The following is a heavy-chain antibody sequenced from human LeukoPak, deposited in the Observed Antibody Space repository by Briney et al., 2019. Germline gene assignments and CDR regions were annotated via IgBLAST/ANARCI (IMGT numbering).Heavy chain of an antibody. CDR2: INSDGSST. Sequence: GGSLRLSCAASGFTFSSYWMHWVRQAPGKGLVWVSRINSDGSSTSYADSVKGRFTISRDNAKNTLYLQMNSLRAEDTAVYYCAKRGVYYDSGSNGAFDIWGQGTMVTVSS. D-gene: IGHD3-10*01. J-gene: IGHJ3*02. V-gene: IGHV3-74*01. CDR3: AKRGVYYDSGSNGAFDI. CDR1: GFTFSSYW.